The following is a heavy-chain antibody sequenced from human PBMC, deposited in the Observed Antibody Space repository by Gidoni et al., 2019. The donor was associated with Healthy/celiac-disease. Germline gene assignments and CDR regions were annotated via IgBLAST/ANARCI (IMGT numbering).Heavy chain of an antibody. V-gene: IGHV3-15*01. J-gene: IGHJ4*02. CDR3: TPIAYDSSGYYYGDY. CDR2: IKSKTDGGTT. Sequence: EVQLVESGGGLVKPGGSLRLSCAASGFTFSHAGMSWVRQAPGKGLEWGGRIKSKTDGGTTDYAAPVKGRFTISREDSKNTLYLQMNSLKTEDTAVYYCTPIAYDSSGYYYGDYWGQGTLVTVSS. D-gene: IGHD3-22*01. CDR1: GFTFSHAG.